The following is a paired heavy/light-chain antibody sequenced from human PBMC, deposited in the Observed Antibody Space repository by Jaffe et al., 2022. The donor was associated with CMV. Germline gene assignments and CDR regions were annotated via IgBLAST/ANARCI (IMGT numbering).Light chain of an antibody. CDR1: QSILHTSSNKNY. Sequence: DIVMTQSPDSLAVSLGERATINCKSSQSILHTSSNKNYLAWYQQRPGQPPKLLISWASARESGVPDRFSGSGSGTDFTLTISSLQPEDVAVYYCHQSYGTPLTFGGGTKVEI. J-gene: IGKJ4*01. CDR2: WAS. V-gene: IGKV4-1*01. CDR3: HQSYGTPLT.
Heavy chain of an antibody. CDR2: LSAYNANP. D-gene: IGHD3-16*01. CDR1: GFTFTNFA. Sequence: QVHLVQSGAEVKKPGASVKVSCKTSGFTFTNFAFSWVRQAPGQGLEWMGWLSAYNANPTYAQKFQGRVTMTTDTPTTTAYMELRSLRSDDTAVYYCAKTRERYGGDFDYWGQGTLVTVSS. J-gene: IGHJ4*02. CDR3: AKTRERYGGDFDY. V-gene: IGHV1-18*01.